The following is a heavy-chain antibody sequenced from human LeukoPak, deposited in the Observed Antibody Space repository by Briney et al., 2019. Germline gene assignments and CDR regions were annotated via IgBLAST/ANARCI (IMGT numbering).Heavy chain of an antibody. CDR1: RFTFSSYS. Sequence: GGSLRLSCAASRFTFSSYSMNWVRQAPWKGLEWVSSISSSSSYIYYEDSVKGRFTISRDNAKNSLYLQMNSLRAEDTAVYYCARSYYYDSSGYYSHWGQGTLVTVSS. J-gene: IGHJ4*02. D-gene: IGHD3-22*01. CDR3: ARSYYYDSSGYYSH. V-gene: IGHV3-21*01. CDR2: ISSSSSYI.